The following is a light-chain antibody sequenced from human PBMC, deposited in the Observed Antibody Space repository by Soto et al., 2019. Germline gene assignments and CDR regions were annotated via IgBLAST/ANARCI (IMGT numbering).Light chain of an antibody. CDR3: QQYNDYIT. J-gene: IGKJ1*01. V-gene: IGKV1-5*01. CDR2: AAS. Sequence: DIQMTQSPSSLSASVGDRVTITFRASQSISSWLAWYQQKPGKDPKLLIYAASTLENGVPTRFSGTGSETEFTLTVSSLQPDDSATYYCQQYNDYITFGQGTKVDI. CDR1: QSISSW.